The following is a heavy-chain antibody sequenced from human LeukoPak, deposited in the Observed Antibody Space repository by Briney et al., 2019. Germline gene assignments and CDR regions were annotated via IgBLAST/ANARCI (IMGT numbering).Heavy chain of an antibody. CDR3: AKEPGYCSSTSCFADAFDI. Sequence: TGRSLRLSCAASGFTFSSYGMHWVRQAPGKGLEWVAMIWYDGSNKYYADSVKGRLTTSRENSKNTLYLQMNSLRAEDTAVYYCAKEPGYCSSTSCFADAFDIWGQGTMVTVSS. CDR1: GFTFSSYG. D-gene: IGHD2-2*01. CDR2: IWYDGSNK. V-gene: IGHV3-33*06. J-gene: IGHJ3*02.